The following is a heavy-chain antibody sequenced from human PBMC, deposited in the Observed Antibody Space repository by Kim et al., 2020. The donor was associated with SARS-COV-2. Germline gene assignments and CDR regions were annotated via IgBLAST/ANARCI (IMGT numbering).Heavy chain of an antibody. Sequence: GGSLRLSCAASGFTFSSYAMHWVRQAPGKGLEWVAFISYDGSNKYYADSVKVRFTISRDNSTNTLYLQMNSLRAEDTAVYYCARDARPTTYDILTGPYTSWGQGTLVTVSS. CDR2: ISYDGSNK. J-gene: IGHJ4*02. D-gene: IGHD3-9*01. CDR3: ARDARPTTYDILTGPYTS. CDR1: GFTFSSYA. V-gene: IGHV3-30*04.